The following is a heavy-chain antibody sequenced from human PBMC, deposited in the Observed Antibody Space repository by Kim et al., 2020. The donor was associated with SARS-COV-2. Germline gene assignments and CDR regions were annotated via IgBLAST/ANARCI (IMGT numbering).Heavy chain of an antibody. CDR2: ISYDGSNK. Sequence: GGSLRLSCAASGFTFSSYAMHWVRQAPGKGLEWVAVISYDGSNKYYADSVKGRFTISRDNSKNTLYLQMNSLRAEDTAVYYCASATSVVYYGGFDYWGQG. V-gene: IGHV3-30-3*01. D-gene: IGHD3-10*01. J-gene: IGHJ4*02. CDR3: ASATSVVYYGGFDY. CDR1: GFTFSSYA.